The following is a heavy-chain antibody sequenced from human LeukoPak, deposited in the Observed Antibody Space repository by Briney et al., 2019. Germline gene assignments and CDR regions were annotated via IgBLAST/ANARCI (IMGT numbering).Heavy chain of an antibody. CDR3: ARDFYDGFALDY. Sequence: GGSLRLSCAASGFTFSDTWMHWVRQAPGEGLVWVSRIRSDGSDTRYAESVKGRFTISRDNARNSLYLQMDNLRAEDTGVYYCARDFYDGFALDYWGQGTLVTVSS. CDR2: IRSDGSDT. CDR1: GFTFSDTW. D-gene: IGHD2/OR15-2a*01. J-gene: IGHJ4*02. V-gene: IGHV3-74*01.